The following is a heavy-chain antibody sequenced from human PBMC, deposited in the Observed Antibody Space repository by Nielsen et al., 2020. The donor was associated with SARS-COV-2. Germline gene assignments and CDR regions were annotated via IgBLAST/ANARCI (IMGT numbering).Heavy chain of an antibody. Sequence: SETLSLTCTVSGGSISRYYWSWIRQPPGKGLEWIGYIYSTGSTNYSPSLKSRVTISVDTSKNQFSLKLTSVTAADTAVYYCARVKGWGNWFDPWGQGTLVTVSS. V-gene: IGHV4-59*01. CDR2: IYSTGST. CDR1: GGSISRYY. J-gene: IGHJ5*02. CDR3: ARVKGWGNWFDP. D-gene: IGHD7-27*01.